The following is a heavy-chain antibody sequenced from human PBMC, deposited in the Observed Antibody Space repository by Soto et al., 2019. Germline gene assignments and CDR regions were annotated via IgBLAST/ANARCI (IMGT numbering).Heavy chain of an antibody. J-gene: IGHJ6*02. Sequence: QVQLVQSGAEVKKPGSSVKVSCKASGGTFSSYAISWVRQAPGQELEWMGGIIPIFGTENYAQKFQGRVTITAYESTSTDYMELSSLRSEDTAVYCCATSPYCSSTSCYTDYYGMDVWGQGTTVTVSS. CDR2: IIPIFGTE. V-gene: IGHV1-69*01. D-gene: IGHD2-2*02. CDR3: ATSPYCSSTSCYTDYYGMDV. CDR1: GGTFSSYA.